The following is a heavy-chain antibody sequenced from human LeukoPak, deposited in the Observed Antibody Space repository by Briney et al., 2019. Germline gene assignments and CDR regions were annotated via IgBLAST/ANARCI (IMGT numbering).Heavy chain of an antibody. V-gene: IGHV3-20*04. CDR2: INWNGGST. CDR3: ARGLAAAGTAY. D-gene: IGHD6-13*01. CDR1: GFTFSSYA. J-gene: IGHJ4*02. Sequence: QPGGSLRLSCAASGFTFSSYAMSWVRQAPGKGLEWVSGINWNGGSTGYADSVKGRFTISRDNAKNSLYLQMNSLRAEDTALYYCARGLAAAGTAYWGQGTLVTVSS.